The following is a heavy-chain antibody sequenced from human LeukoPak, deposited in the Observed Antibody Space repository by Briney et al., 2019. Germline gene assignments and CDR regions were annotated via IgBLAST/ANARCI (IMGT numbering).Heavy chain of an antibody. CDR1: GDSISSGGYY. CDR2: IYHSGST. V-gene: IGHV4-30-2*06. J-gene: IGHJ5*02. D-gene: IGHD3-3*01. Sequence: PSQTLSLTCTVSGDSISSGGYYWSWIRQSLGKGLGWIGYIYHSGSTYYNPSLKSRVTISVDRSKNQFSLKLSSVTAADTAVYYCARYYDSFDPWGQGTLVTVSS. CDR3: ARYYDSFDP.